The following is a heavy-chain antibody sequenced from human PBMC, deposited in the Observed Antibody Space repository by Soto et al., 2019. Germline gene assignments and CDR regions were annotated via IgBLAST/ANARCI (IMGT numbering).Heavy chain of an antibody. Sequence: QVQLQESGPGLVKPSETLSLTCTVSGGSISSYYWSWIRQPPGKGLEWIGYIYYSGSTNYNPSLKSRVTISVDTSKNQFSLKLSSVTAADTAVYYCARQGPTEYSSSYDYWGQGTLVTVSS. D-gene: IGHD6-6*01. J-gene: IGHJ4*02. CDR2: IYYSGST. V-gene: IGHV4-59*08. CDR3: ARQGPTEYSSSYDY. CDR1: GGSISSYY.